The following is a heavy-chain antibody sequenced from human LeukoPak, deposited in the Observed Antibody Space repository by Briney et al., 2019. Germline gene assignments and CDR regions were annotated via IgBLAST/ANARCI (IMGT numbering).Heavy chain of an antibody. Sequence: PGGSLRLSCAASGFTFDDFGMSWVRKTPGKGLEWVSAINWSGGNTGYADSVKDRFTISRDNAKNSLHLQMTSLRAEDTALYYCARDSRIAVSGAFDSWGQGTLVIVSS. V-gene: IGHV3-20*04. CDR1: GFTFDDFG. CDR2: INWSGGNT. J-gene: IGHJ4*02. D-gene: IGHD6-19*01. CDR3: ARDSRIAVSGAFDS.